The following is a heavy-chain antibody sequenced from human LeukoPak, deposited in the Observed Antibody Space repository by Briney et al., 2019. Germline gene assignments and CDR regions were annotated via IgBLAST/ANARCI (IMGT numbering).Heavy chain of an antibody. CDR2: IWYDGSKK. CDR3: ARSNTVTSNYYYGIDV. CDR1: GFTFRSHG. V-gene: IGHV3-33*01. D-gene: IGHD4-11*01. Sequence: GRSLRLSCAASGFTFRSHGMQWVRQAPGKGLEWVAVIWYDGSKKYYADSVKGRFTISRDNSKNTLDLQMSSLRAEDTAEYYCARSNTVTSNYYYGIDVWGQGTTVTVSS. J-gene: IGHJ6*02.